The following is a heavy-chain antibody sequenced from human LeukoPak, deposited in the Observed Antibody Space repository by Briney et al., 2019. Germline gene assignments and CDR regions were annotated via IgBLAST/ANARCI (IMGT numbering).Heavy chain of an antibody. D-gene: IGHD2-15*01. CDR1: GFTFSSYG. V-gene: IGHV3-30*18. J-gene: IGHJ4*02. Sequence: QSGGSLRLSCVASGFTFSSYGMHWVRQAPGKGLEWVAIISYDGSNKYYADSVKGRFTISRDNSKNTLYLQMNSLRAEDTAVHYCANRVRGTYYFDSWGQGTLVTVSS. CDR3: ANRVRGTYYFDS. CDR2: ISYDGSNK.